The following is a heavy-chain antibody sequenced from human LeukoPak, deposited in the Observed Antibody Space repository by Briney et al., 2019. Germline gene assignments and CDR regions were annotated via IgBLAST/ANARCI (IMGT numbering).Heavy chain of an antibody. CDR2: ISGSSGST. V-gene: IGHV3-23*01. Sequence: GGSLRLSCAASGFTFSSYAMSWVRQAPGKGLEWVSAISGSSGSTYYADSVKGRFTISRDNSKNTLYLQMNSLRAEDTAVYYCTKRGYDWNGGHYFDYWGQGTLVTVSS. D-gene: IGHD1-1*01. CDR3: TKRGYDWNGGHYFDY. CDR1: GFTFSSYA. J-gene: IGHJ4*02.